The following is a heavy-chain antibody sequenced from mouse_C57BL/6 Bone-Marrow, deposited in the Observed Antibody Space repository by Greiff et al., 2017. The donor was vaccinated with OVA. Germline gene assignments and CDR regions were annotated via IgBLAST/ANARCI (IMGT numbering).Heavy chain of an antibody. J-gene: IGHJ3*01. CDR2: INPYNGGT. Sequence: VQLQQSGPVLVKPGASVKMSCKASGYTFTDYYMNWVKQSHGKSLEWIGVINPYNGGTSYNQKFKGKATLTVDKSSSTAYMELNSLTSEDSAVYYCARDGYYGCFAYWGQGTLVTVSA. CDR3: ARDGYYGCFAY. V-gene: IGHV1-19*01. CDR1: GYTFTDYY. D-gene: IGHD2-3*01.